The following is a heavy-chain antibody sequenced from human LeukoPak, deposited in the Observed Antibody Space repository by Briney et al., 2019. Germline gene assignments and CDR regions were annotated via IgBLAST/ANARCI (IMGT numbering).Heavy chain of an antibody. CDR1: GITFIKYS. Sequence: GGSLRLSCAASGITFIKYSMTWVRQAPGKGLEWVAFTRYDGNNKYYADSVKGRFTISRDNSKNTVYLQMNSLRAEDTAVYYCAKDPTHFRVWDDYDNTRLNYWGQGTLVTVSS. CDR3: AKDPTHFRVWDDYDNTRLNY. J-gene: IGHJ4*02. CDR2: TRYDGNNK. V-gene: IGHV3-30*02. D-gene: IGHD3-22*01.